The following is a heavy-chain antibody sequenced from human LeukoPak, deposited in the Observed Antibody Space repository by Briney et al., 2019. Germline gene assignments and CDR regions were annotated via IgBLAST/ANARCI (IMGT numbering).Heavy chain of an antibody. CDR2: ISSSSSYI. J-gene: IGHJ2*01. V-gene: IGHV3-21*01. CDR1: GFTFSSYS. Sequence: GGSLRLSCAASGFTFSSYSMNWVRQAPGKGLEWVSSISSSSSYIYYADSVKGRFTISRGNAKNSLYLQMNSLRAEDTAVYYCARVGSGGWYGDYWGRGTLVTVSS. D-gene: IGHD6-19*01. CDR3: ARVGSGGWYGDY.